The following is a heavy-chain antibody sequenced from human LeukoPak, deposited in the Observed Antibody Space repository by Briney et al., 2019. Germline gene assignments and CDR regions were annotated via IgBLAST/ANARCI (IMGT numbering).Heavy chain of an antibody. J-gene: IGHJ4*02. V-gene: IGHV3-7*01. CDR1: GFTFSSYS. D-gene: IGHD6-13*01. CDR3: AKDSYSKGDF. CDR2: IKNDGAVK. Sequence: GGSLRLSCAASGFTFSSYSMNWVRQAPGKGLEWVANIKNDGAVKNYVDSVKGRFTISRDNAKNSLYLQMNGLRAEDTAVYYCAKDSYSKGDFWGQGVLVTVSS.